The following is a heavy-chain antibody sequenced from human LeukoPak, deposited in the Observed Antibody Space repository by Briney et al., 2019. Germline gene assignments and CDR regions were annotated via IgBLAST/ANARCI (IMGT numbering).Heavy chain of an antibody. CDR3: AREVPDRVVGAAFGY. V-gene: IGHV4-34*01. J-gene: IGHJ4*02. CDR2: INHSGST. D-gene: IGHD1-26*01. CDR1: GGSFSGYY. Sequence: SETLSLTCAVYGGSFSGYYWSWIRQPPGKGLEWIWEINHSGSTNYNPSLKSRVTISVDTSKNQFSLKLSSVTAADTAVYYCAREVPDRVVGAAFGYWGQGTLVTVSS.